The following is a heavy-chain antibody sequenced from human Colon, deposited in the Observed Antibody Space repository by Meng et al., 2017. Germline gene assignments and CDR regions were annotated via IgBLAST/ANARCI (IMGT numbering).Heavy chain of an antibody. CDR2: INHSGST. D-gene: IGHD6-19*01. Sequence: QVQLQQWGGGSLKPSETPSLTFAVHVGSFSGYYWSWIRKPPGKGLEWIGEINHSGSTNYNPSLKSRVTRSVDTSKNQFSLKLSSVTAADTAVYYCARERLSSGWYGGRWFDPWGQGTLVTVSS. V-gene: IGHV4-34*01. CDR3: ARERLSSGWYGGRWFDP. CDR1: VGSFSGYY. J-gene: IGHJ5*02.